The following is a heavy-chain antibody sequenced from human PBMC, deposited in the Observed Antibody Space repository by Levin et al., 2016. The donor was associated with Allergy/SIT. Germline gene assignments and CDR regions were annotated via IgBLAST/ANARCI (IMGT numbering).Heavy chain of an antibody. J-gene: IGHJ3*02. CDR2: INTGNGNT. Sequence: ASVKVSCKASGYIFTAYAMHWVRQAPGQRLEWLGWINTGNGNTVSSHKFQGRVTITRDTSTTTGYMELSRLTSDDTAVYYCVRVWTTALVTDGFDIWGQGTMVTVSS. V-gene: IGHV1-3*04. D-gene: IGHD4-17*01. CDR1: GYIFTAYA. CDR3: VRVWTTALVTDGFDI.